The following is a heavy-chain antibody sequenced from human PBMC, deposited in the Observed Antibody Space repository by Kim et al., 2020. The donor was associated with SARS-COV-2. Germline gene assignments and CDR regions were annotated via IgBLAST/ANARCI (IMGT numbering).Heavy chain of an antibody. J-gene: IGHJ4*02. D-gene: IGHD3-10*01. CDR2: INPSGGST. V-gene: IGHV1-46*03. CDR1: GYTFTSYY. Sequence: ASVKVSCKASGYTFTSYYVHWVRQAPGQGLEWMGMINPSGGSTSYAQKFQGGVTVTRDTSTSTVYMDLSSLRSEDTAVYYCAREKQRGFDYWGQGTLVTVSS. CDR3: AREKQRGFDY.